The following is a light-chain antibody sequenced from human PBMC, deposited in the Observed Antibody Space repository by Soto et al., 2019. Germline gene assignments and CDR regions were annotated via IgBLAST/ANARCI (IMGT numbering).Light chain of an antibody. V-gene: IGKV1-5*01. J-gene: IGKJ1*01. CDR1: QSISSW. Sequence: DIQMTQSPSTLSASVGDRVTITCRASQSISSWLAWYQQKPGKAPKLLIYDASNLESGVPSRFSGSGSGTEFTLTISSLQPDDFATYYCQQYNIYGTFGQGTKVEIK. CDR2: DAS. CDR3: QQYNIYGT.